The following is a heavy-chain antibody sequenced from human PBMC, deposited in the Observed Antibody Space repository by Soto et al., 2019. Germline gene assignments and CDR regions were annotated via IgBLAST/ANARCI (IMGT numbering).Heavy chain of an antibody. CDR1: GGTFSSYA. CDR2: IFPIFGTA. J-gene: IGHJ4*02. CDR3: ARDVSGSGYFYTPFDY. Sequence: SVKVSCKASGGTFSSYASSWVRQAHGQGLEWMGGIFPIFGTANYAQQFQSRVTITADESTSTAFMELSSLRSEDTAVYYCARDVSGSGYFYTPFDYWGQGTRVTVS. D-gene: IGHD3-22*01. V-gene: IGHV1-69*13.